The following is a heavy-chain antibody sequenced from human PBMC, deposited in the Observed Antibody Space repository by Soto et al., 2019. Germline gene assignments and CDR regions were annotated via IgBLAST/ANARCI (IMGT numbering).Heavy chain of an antibody. Sequence: GGSLRLSCAASGFTFSSYAMSWVRQAPGKGLEWVSAISGSGGSTYYADSVKGRFTISRDNSKNTLYLQMNSLRAEDTAVYYCARSIRWRKGIVRVPAAAILGYFDYWGQGTLVTVS. CDR3: ARSIRWRKGIVRVPAAAILGYFDY. D-gene: IGHD2-2*01. J-gene: IGHJ4*02. CDR1: GFTFSSYA. V-gene: IGHV3-23*01. CDR2: ISGSGGST.